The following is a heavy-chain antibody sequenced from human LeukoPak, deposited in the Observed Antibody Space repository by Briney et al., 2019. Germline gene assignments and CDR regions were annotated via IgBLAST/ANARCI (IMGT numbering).Heavy chain of an antibody. J-gene: IGHJ4*02. Sequence: GGSLRLSCAASGFTFSSYAMSWVRQAPGKGLEWGSAISGSGGSTYYADSVKGRFTISRDNSKNSLYLQMNSLRTEDTALYYCAKDRYYDSSQFYFDYWGQGTLVTVSS. V-gene: IGHV3-23*01. CDR3: AKDRYYDSSQFYFDY. CDR2: ISGSGGST. D-gene: IGHD3-22*01. CDR1: GFTFSSYA.